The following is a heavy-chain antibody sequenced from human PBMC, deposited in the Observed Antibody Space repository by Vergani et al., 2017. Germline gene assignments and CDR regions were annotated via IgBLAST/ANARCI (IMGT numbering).Heavy chain of an antibody. CDR1: GGTFSSYA. Sequence: QVQLVQSGAEVKKPGSSVKVSCKASGGTFSSYAISWVRQAPGQGLEWMGGIIPIFGTANYAQKFQGRVTITADESTSTAYMELSSLRSEDTAVYYCARDEGNGFWSCYQRGKNWFDPWGQGTLVTVSS. CDR3: ARDEGNGFWSCYQRGKNWFDP. V-gene: IGHV1-69*01. CDR2: IIPIFGTA. J-gene: IGHJ5*02. D-gene: IGHD3-3*01.